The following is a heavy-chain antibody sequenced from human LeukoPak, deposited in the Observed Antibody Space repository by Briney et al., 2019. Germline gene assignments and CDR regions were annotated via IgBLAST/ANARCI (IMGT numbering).Heavy chain of an antibody. D-gene: IGHD5-18*01. CDR2: IYYSGST. CDR1: GGSISSSSYY. CDR3: ARGQGGDTATYYFDY. J-gene: IGHJ4*02. V-gene: IGHV4-39*07. Sequence: SETLSLTCTVSGGSISSSSYYWGWIRQPPGKGLEWIGSIYYSGSTYYNPSLKSRVTISVDTSKNQFSLKLSSVTAADTAVYYCARGQGGDTATYYFDYWGQGTLVTVSS.